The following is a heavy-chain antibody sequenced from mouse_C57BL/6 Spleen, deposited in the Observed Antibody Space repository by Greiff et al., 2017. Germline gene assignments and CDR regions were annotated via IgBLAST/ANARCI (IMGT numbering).Heavy chain of an antibody. J-gene: IGHJ1*03. Sequence: EVQLQQSGPELVKPGASVKMSCKASGYTFTDYNMHWVKQSHGQSLEWIGYINPNNGGTSYNQKFKGKATLTVNKSSSTAYMELRSLTSEDSAVYYGVRGESYYGNYEWYVDVWGTGTTVTVSS. V-gene: IGHV1-22*01. CDR3: VRGESYYGNYEWYVDV. CDR2: INPNNGGT. D-gene: IGHD2-1*01. CDR1: GYTFTDYN.